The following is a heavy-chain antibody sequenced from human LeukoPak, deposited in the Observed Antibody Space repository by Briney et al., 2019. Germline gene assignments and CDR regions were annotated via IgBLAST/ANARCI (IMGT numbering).Heavy chain of an antibody. CDR2: INSDGSST. D-gene: IGHD3-3*01. CDR1: GFTFSSYW. CDR3: ARGAKQLEWLLQPSLDFFDY. J-gene: IGHJ4*02. V-gene: IGHV3-74*01. Sequence: PGGSLRLSCAASGFTFSSYWMHWVRQAPGKGLVWVSRINSDGSSTSYADSVKGRFTISRDNAKNTLYLQMNSLRAEDTAVYYCARGAKQLEWLLQPSLDFFDYWGQGTLVTVSS.